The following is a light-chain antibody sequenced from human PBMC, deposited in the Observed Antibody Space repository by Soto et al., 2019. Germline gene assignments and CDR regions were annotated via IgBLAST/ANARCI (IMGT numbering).Light chain of an antibody. J-gene: IGKJ5*01. CDR2: DVS. CDR1: QSVSKC. V-gene: IGKV3-11*01. Sequence: EIVLTQSPDTLSLSPGERATLSCRASQSVSKCLAWYQQKPGQAPRLLIYDVSSRAPGIPARFSGSGSGTDFTLTISSLEPEDFAVYYGQQCNNGPPITCGQGTRLEI. CDR3: QQCNNGPPIT.